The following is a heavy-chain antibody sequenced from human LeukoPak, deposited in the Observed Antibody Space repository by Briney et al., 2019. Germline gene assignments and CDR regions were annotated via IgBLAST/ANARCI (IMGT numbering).Heavy chain of an antibody. CDR1: GYTFTSYA. CDR2: INTNTGNP. Sequence: ASVKVSCKASGYTFTSYAMNWVRQAPGQGLEWMGWINTNTGNPTYAQGFTGRFVFSLDTSVSTAYLQISSLKAEDTAVYYCAFPTLSYYYYGMDVWGQGTTVTVSS. J-gene: IGHJ6*02. V-gene: IGHV7-4-1*02. D-gene: IGHD2/OR15-2a*01. CDR3: AFPTLSYYYYGMDV.